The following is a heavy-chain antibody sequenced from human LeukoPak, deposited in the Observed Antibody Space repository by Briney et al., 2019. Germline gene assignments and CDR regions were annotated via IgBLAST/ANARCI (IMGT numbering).Heavy chain of an antibody. CDR2: IIPIFGTA. D-gene: IGHD3-10*01. CDR3: ARVNEVRGVIMYDY. Sequence: GASVKVSCKASGGTFSSYAISWVRQAPGQGLEWMGGIIPIFGTANYAQKFQGRVTITTDESTSTAYMELSSLRSEDTAVYYCARVNEVRGVIMYDYWGQGTLVTVSS. CDR1: GGTFSSYA. V-gene: IGHV1-69*05. J-gene: IGHJ4*02.